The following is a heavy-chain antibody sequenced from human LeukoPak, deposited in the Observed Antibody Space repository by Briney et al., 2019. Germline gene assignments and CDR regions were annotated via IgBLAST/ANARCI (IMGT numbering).Heavy chain of an antibody. CDR1: GFLLDDYG. D-gene: IGHD4-17*01. J-gene: IGHJ4*02. V-gene: IGHV3-20*04. CDR2: INWNGGRT. CDR3: ARDYDYGDYPGY. Sequence: GGSLRLSCAASGFLLDDYGMSWVRHAPGKGLEWVSGINWNGGRTGYAHSVKGRFTISRDNAKNSLYLQMNSLRAEDTALYYCARDYDYGDYPGYWGQGTLVTVSS.